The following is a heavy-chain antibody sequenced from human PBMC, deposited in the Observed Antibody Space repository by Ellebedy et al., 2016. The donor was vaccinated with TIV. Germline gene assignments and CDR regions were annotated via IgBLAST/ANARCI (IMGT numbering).Heavy chain of an antibody. CDR3: AKDQLAAVVNGAYNWFAP. Sequence: PGGSLRLSCTASGFTFDDFAMHWVRQLPGKRLQWISVISLDGDSTQYWVSVRGRFTVYRDNSKNTLYLPMNSLKVEDTALYYCAKDQLAAVVNGAYNWFAPWGQGTPVTVSS. J-gene: IGHJ5*02. V-gene: IGHV3-43D*04. CDR1: GFTFDDFA. CDR2: ISLDGDST. D-gene: IGHD6-13*01.